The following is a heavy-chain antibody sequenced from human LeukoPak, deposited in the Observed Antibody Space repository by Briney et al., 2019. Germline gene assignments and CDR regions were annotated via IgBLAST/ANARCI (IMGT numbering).Heavy chain of an antibody. CDR3: TRVGYIDEGIDF. CDR2: ISSTNTI. D-gene: IGHD5-24*01. CDR1: GFTFSSYS. Sequence: GGSLRLSCAASGFTFSSYSMNWVRQAPGKGLEWVSYISSTNTIYYADSVKGRFTISRDNAKNSLYLQMNSLRAEDTAIYYCTRVGYIDEGIDFWGQGTLVTVSS. J-gene: IGHJ4*02. V-gene: IGHV3-48*01.